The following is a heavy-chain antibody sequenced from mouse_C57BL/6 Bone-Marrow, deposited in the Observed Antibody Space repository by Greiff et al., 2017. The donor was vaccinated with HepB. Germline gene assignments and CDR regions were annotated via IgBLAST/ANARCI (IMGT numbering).Heavy chain of an antibody. CDR2: IDPENGDT. J-gene: IGHJ2*01. V-gene: IGHV14-4*01. CDR3: TSRAVLRDY. CDR1: GFNIKDDY. D-gene: IGHD1-1*01. Sequence: EVQLQQSGAELVRPGASVKLSCTASGFNIKDDYMHWVKQRPEQGLEWIGWIDPENGDTEYASKFQGKATITADTSSNTAYLQLSSLTSKDTAVYYCTSRAVLRDYWGQGTTLTVSS.